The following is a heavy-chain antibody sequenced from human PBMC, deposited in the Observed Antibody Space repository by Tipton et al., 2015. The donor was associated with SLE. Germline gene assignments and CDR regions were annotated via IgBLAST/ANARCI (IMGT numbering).Heavy chain of an antibody. D-gene: IGHD3-3*01. CDR2: VYDNGDT. J-gene: IGHJ4*02. CDR3: ARGRAITILTALFFDH. CDR1: GDSISSSTYF. Sequence: TLSLTCTVSGDSISSSTYFWGWIRQSPGRGLEWIGIVYDNGDTYYNPSLKSRVTISLNTSKNQFSLKLSSVTAADTAVYYCARGRAITILTALFFDHWGQGTLVTVSS. V-gene: IGHV4-39*07.